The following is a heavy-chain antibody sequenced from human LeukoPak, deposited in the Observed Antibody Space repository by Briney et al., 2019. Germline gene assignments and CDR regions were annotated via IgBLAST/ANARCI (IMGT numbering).Heavy chain of an antibody. Sequence: SETLSLTCTVSGDSISSGSYFWGWIRRPPGKGLEWIGSIYYSGSTYDNPSLKSRVTISVDASKDQFSLKLTSVTAADTAVYYCARQLGYCSSTSCYFIGIGWFDPWGQGTLVTVSS. V-gene: IGHV4-39*01. D-gene: IGHD2-2*01. CDR3: ARQLGYCSSTSCYFIGIGWFDP. J-gene: IGHJ5*02. CDR1: GDSISSGSYF. CDR2: IYYSGST.